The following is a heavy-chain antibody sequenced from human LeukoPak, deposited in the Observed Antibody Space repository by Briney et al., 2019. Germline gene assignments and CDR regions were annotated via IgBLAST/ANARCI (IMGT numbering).Heavy chain of an antibody. CDR2: ISYDGSNK. J-gene: IGHJ4*02. D-gene: IGHD3-16*02. CDR1: GFTFSSYA. V-gene: IGHV3-30-3*01. Sequence: GGSLRLSCAASGFTFSSYAMHWVRQAPGKGLEWVAVISYDGSNKYYADSVKGRFTISRDNSKNTLYLQMNSLRAEDTAVYYCARGQGIMITFGGVIVTPSGDYWGQETLVTVSS. CDR3: ARGQGIMITFGGVIVTPSGDY.